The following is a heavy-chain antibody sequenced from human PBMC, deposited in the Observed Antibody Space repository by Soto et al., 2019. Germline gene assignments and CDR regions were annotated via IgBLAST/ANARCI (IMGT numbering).Heavy chain of an antibody. Sequence: PSETLSLTCTVSGGSISSYYWSWIRQPPGKGLEWIGYIYYSGSTNYNPSLKSRVTISVDTSKNQFSLKLSSVTAADTAVYYCAREPGDYGDYGEGDAFDIWGQGTMVTRLL. CDR3: AREPGDYGDYGEGDAFDI. D-gene: IGHD4-17*01. CDR2: IYYSGST. J-gene: IGHJ3*02. CDR1: GGSISSYY. V-gene: IGHV4-59*01.